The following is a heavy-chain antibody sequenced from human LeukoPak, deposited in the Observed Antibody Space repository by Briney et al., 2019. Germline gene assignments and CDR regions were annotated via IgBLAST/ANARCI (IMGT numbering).Heavy chain of an antibody. CDR2: INHSGST. J-gene: IGHJ5*02. CDR3: AREAVVVPAAIWARWFDP. V-gene: IGHV4-34*01. CDR1: GGSFSGYY. D-gene: IGHD2-2*02. Sequence: SETLSLTCAVYGGSFSGYYWSWIRQPPGKGLEWIGEINHSGSTNYNPSLKSRVTISVDTSKNQFSLKLSSVIAADTAVYYCAREAVVVPAAIWARWFDPWGQGTLVTVSS.